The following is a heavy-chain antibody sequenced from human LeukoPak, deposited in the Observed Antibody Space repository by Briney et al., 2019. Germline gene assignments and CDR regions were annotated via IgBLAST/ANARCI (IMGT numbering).Heavy chain of an antibody. D-gene: IGHD3-22*01. V-gene: IGHV1-8*01. Sequence: ASVKVSCKASGYTFTSYDINWVRQATGQGLEWMGWMNPNSGNTGYAQKFQGRVTMTRDTSISTAYMELSRLRSDDTAVYYCARLSALPYYYDSSGYSYDYWGQGTLVTVSS. CDR1: GYTFTSYD. CDR2: MNPNSGNT. J-gene: IGHJ4*02. CDR3: ARLSALPYYYDSSGYSYDY.